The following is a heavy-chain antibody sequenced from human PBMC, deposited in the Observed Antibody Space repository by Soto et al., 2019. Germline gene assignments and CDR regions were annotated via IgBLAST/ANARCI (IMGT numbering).Heavy chain of an antibody. CDR3: AGFVVPASRNSDFDY. CDR1: GISVSTSAYY. D-gene: IGHD2-15*01. CDR2: IYYRGST. J-gene: IGHJ4*02. V-gene: IGHV4-39*01. Sequence: QLQLQESGPGLVKPSETLSLTCTVSGISVSTSAYYWGWVRQPPGKGLDWIGNIYYRGSTFYNPSLRSRVTLSVETSKNQFSLRVNSVTAADTAVYFCAGFVVPASRNSDFDYWGQVTLVTVSS.